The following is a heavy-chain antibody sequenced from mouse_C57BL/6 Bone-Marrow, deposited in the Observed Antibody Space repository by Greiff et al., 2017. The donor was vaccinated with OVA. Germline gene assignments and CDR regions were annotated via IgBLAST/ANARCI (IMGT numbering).Heavy chain of an antibody. Sequence: EVMLVESGEGLVKPGGSLKLSCAASGFTFSSYAMSWVRQTPEKRLEWVAYISSGGDYIYYADTVKGRFTIFRDNARNTLYQQMSKMKSEDTAMYYCTRVEVITTAFDYWGQGTTLTVSS. CDR1: GFTFSSYA. J-gene: IGHJ2*01. V-gene: IGHV5-9-1*02. CDR2: ISSGGDYI. CDR3: TRVEVITTAFDY. D-gene: IGHD1-1*01.